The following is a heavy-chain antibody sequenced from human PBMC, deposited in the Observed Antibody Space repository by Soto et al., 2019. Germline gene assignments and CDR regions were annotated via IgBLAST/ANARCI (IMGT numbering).Heavy chain of an antibody. CDR1: RFTVKNAW. D-gene: IGHD5-12*01. CDR3: AKGYSGWCYYYGMDV. V-gene: IGHV3-15*01. J-gene: IGHJ6*02. CDR2: IKSKTYGGTR. Sequence: GGSLRLSCAASRFTVKNAWMSWVRQAPGKGLEWVGRIKSKTYGGTRDYAAPVTGRFTISRDDSKNTLYLEMNGLKTEDTAVYYCAKGYSGWCYYYGMDVWGQGTTVTVSS.